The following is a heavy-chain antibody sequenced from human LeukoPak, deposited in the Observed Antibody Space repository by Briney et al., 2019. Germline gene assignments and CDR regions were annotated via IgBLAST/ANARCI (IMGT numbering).Heavy chain of an antibody. Sequence: PGGSLRLSCAASGFTFSNAWMSWVRQAPGKGLEWVGRIKSKTDGGTTDYGVPVKGRFIISRDDSKTTLHLLMNSLKTEDTGVYYCTTGSMIRGYLAIDYWGQGTLVTVSS. V-gene: IGHV3-15*01. CDR3: TTGSMIRGYLAIDY. CDR1: GFTFSNAW. D-gene: IGHD3-10*01. J-gene: IGHJ4*02. CDR2: IKSKTDGGTT.